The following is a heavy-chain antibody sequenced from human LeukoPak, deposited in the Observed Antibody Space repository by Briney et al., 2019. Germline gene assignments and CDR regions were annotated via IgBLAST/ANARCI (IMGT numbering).Heavy chain of an antibody. J-gene: IGHJ4*02. CDR3: ARAHCTATSCHHFDY. Sequence: SETLSLTCTVSGGSFSSYYWSWIRQPARKGLDWIGRIYNSGGTNYNPSLESRVTMSVDTSKNQFSLKLSSVTAADTAVYYCARAHCTATSCHHFDYWGQGALVTVSS. D-gene: IGHD2-2*01. CDR1: GGSFSSYY. CDR2: IYNSGGT. V-gene: IGHV4-4*07.